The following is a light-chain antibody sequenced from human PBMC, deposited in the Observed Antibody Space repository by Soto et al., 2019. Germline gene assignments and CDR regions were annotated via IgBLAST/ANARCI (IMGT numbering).Light chain of an antibody. V-gene: IGLV1-47*01. CDR3: AAWDDSLSGWV. CDR1: SSNIGSNY. Sequence: QLVLTQPPSASGTPGQRVTISCSGSSSNIGSNYVYWYQQLPGTAPKLLIYRNNQRPSGVPDRFSGSKSGTSASLAISGLRSEDEADYYCAAWDDSLSGWVFDGGTKLTVL. CDR2: RNN. J-gene: IGLJ3*02.